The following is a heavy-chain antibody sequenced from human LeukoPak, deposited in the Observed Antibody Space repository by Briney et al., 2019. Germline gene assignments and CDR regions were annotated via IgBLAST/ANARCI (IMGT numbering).Heavy chain of an antibody. D-gene: IGHD2-15*01. Sequence: ASVKVSCKASGGTFSSYTISWVRQAPGQGLEWMGRIIPTLAIANYAQKFQGRVTITADKSTSTAYMELSSLRSEDTAVYYCARGYCSGGSCYSLDYWGQGTLVTVSS. CDR1: GGTFSSYT. CDR3: ARGYCSGGSCYSLDY. J-gene: IGHJ4*02. V-gene: IGHV1-69*02. CDR2: IIPTLAIA.